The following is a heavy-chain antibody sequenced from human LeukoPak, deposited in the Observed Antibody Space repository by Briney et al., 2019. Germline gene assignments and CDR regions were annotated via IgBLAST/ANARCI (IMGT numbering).Heavy chain of an antibody. Sequence: GGALRLSCAASGFTFSSYGMQWVRQAPGKGLEGVAVISYDGSNKYYADSVKGRFTISRDNSKNTLYLQMNSLRAEDTAVYYCAKDSQYGMAVWGQGTTVTVPS. CDR3: AKDSQYGMAV. V-gene: IGHV3-30*18. J-gene: IGHJ6*02. CDR2: ISYDGSNK. CDR1: GFTFSSYG.